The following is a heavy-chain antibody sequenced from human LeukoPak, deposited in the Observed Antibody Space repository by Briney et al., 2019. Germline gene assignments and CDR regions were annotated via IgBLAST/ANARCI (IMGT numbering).Heavy chain of an antibody. CDR1: GFTFDDYA. D-gene: IGHD3-10*01. CDR2: IGWNSGNL. CDR3: VKARTGYGSGYYFDY. Sequence: GGSLRLSCAASGFTFDDYAMHWVRQAPGKGLEWVSGIGWNSGNLGYADSLKGRFTISGDNAKNSLYLQMNSLRAEDTALYYCVKARTGYGSGYYFDYWGQGTLVTVSS. V-gene: IGHV3-9*01. J-gene: IGHJ4*02.